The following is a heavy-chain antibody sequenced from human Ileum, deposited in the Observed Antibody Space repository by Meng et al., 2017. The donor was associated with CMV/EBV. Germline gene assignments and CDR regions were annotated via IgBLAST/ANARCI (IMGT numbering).Heavy chain of an antibody. CDR1: GFGFTRYS. V-gene: IGHV7-4-1*02. CDR2: ISTYSGDP. D-gene: IGHD1-1*01. J-gene: IGHJ4*02. Sequence: CRTSGFGFTRYSMNWVRQTPGQGLEWMGWISTYSGDPTYARDFTGRFVFSLDTSVTTAYLQISSLQAEDTGVYYCATKGYNLNDPIDYWGQGTLVTVSS. CDR3: ATKGYNLNDPIDY.